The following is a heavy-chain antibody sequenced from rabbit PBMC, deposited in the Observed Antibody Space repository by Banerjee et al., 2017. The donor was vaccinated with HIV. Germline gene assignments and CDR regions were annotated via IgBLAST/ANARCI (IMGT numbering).Heavy chain of an antibody. CDR1: GFSFSSSYY. Sequence: QSLEESGGDLVKPGASLTLTCTASGFSFSSSYYMCWVRQAPGKGLEWIACIAGGSVGISYYATWATGRFTISKTSSTTVTLQMTSLTAADTATYFCAGNLDANGRTISGYGLWGQGTLVTVS. D-gene: IGHD6-1*01. CDR2: IAGGSVGIS. J-gene: IGHJ3*01. V-gene: IGHV1S40*01. CDR3: AGNLDANGRTISGYGL.